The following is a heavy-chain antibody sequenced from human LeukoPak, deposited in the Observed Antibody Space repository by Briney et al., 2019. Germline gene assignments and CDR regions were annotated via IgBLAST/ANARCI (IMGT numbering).Heavy chain of an antibody. CDR1: GFTFSSYA. CDR3: ARAPRLRAPLDY. V-gene: IGHV3-30-3*01. J-gene: IGHJ4*02. Sequence: PGGSLRLSCAASGFTFSSYAMHWVRQAPGKGLEWVAVISYDGSNKYYADSVKGRITISRDNSKNTLFLQMNSLRAEDTAVHYCARAPRLRAPLDYWGQGTLVTVSS. CDR2: ISYDGSNK.